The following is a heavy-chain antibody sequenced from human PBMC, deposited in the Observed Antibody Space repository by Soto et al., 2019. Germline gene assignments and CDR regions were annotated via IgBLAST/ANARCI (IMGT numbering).Heavy chain of an antibody. V-gene: IGHV3-9*01. CDR3: VKESPCSGVDCFPRYRSFYMDA. J-gene: IGHJ6*03. CDR1: GFTFDDYA. D-gene: IGHD2-21*02. CDR2: ISWKSGII. Sequence: GGSLRLSCEASGFTFDDYAMHWVRQSPGKGLEWVSGISWKSGIIGYADSVKGRFTISGDNAKNSLYLQMNSLRVEDTALYYCVKESPCSGVDCFPRYRSFYMDAWGKGTTVTVSS.